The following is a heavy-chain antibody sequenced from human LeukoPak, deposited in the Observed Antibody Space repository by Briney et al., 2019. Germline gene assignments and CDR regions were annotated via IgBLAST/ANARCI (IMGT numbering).Heavy chain of an antibody. Sequence: GGSLRLSCAASGFTFSSYSMNWVRQAPGKGLEWVSSISSSSSYIYYADSVKGRFTISRDNAKNSLYLQMNSPRAEDTAVYYCARGGYGESGGYYYYMDVWGKGTTVTVSS. CDR3: ARGGYGESGGYYYYMDV. CDR2: ISSSSSYI. D-gene: IGHD4-17*01. CDR1: GFTFSSYS. V-gene: IGHV3-21*01. J-gene: IGHJ6*03.